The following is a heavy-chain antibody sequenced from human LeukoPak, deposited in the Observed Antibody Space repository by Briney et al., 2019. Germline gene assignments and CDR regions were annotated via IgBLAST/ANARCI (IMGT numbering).Heavy chain of an antibody. CDR1: GGSISSYY. J-gene: IGHJ3*02. V-gene: IGHV4-59*01. CDR2: IYYSGST. CDR3: ARMAYDSSGYVFWPHAFDI. Sequence: SETLSLTCTVSGGSISSYYWSWIRQPPGKGLEWIGYIYYSGSTNYNPSLKSRVTISVATSKNQFSLKLSSVTAADTAVYYCARMAYDSSGYVFWPHAFDIWGQGTMVTVSS. D-gene: IGHD3-22*01.